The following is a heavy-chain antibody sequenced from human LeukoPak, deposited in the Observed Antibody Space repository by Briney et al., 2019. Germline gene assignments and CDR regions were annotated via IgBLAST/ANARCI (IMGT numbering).Heavy chain of an antibody. CDR1: GFIFSNNI. Sequence: GGSLRLSCAASGFIFSNNIMNWVRQAPGKGLEWVSVISADGGDIYYADSVNGRFTISRDNSKDTLHLQMDSLRAEDTAVYYCAKDPPHSDRSIYSDNSWGQGTLVTVSS. J-gene: IGHJ4*02. CDR3: AKDPPHSDRSIYSDNS. V-gene: IGHV3-23*01. D-gene: IGHD3-22*01. CDR2: ISADGGDI.